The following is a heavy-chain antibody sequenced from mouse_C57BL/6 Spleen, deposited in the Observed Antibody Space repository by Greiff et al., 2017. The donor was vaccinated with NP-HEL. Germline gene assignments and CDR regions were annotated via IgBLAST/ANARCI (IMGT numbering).Heavy chain of an antibody. V-gene: IGHV5-12*01. D-gene: IGHD1-1*01. CDR3: ARAYYDCSYGFAY. J-gene: IGHJ3*01. CDR1: GFTFSNYY. Sequence: EVQRVESGGGLVQPGGSLKLSCAASGFTFSNYYMYWVRQTPEKRLEWVAYISNGGGSTYYPDNVKGRSTISRDNAKNTLYLQLSRLKSEDTAMYYCARAYYDCSYGFAYWGQGTLVTVSA. CDR2: ISNGGGST.